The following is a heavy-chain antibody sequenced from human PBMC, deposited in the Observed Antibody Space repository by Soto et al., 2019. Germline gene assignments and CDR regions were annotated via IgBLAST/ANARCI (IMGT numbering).Heavy chain of an antibody. CDR3: ARPSRITIFRAPNYYGMDV. D-gene: IGHD3-3*01. V-gene: IGHV5-10-1*01. Sequence: GESLKISCKGSGYSFTSYWISWVRQMPGKGLEWMGRIDPSDSYTNYSPSFQGHVTISADKSISTAYLQWSSLKASDTAMYYCARPSRITIFRAPNYYGMDVWGQGTTVTVS. CDR2: IDPSDSYT. CDR1: GYSFTSYW. J-gene: IGHJ6*02.